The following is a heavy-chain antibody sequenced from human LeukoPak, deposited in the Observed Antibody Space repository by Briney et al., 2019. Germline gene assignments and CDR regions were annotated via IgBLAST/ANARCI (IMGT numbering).Heavy chain of an antibody. J-gene: IGHJ4*02. CDR3: ARGGLGVGAIRIDC. D-gene: IGHD1-26*01. CDR2: IYYSGST. Sequence: PSETLSLTCTVSGGSISSYYWSWIRQPPGKGLEWIGYIYYSGSTNYNPSLRSRVTISVDTSKNQFSLKLSSVTAADTAVYYCARGGLGVGAIRIDCWGQGTLVTVSS. CDR1: GGSISSYY. V-gene: IGHV4-59*08.